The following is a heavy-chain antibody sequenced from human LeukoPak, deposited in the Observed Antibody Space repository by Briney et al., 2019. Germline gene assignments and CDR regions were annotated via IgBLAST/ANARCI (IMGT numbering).Heavy chain of an antibody. D-gene: IGHD2-2*02. V-gene: IGHV1-8*01. J-gene: IGHJ6*02. CDR2: MNPNSGNT. CDR1: GYTFTSYD. Sequence: ASVKVSCKASGYTFTSYDINWVRQATGQGLEWMGWMNPNSGNTGYAQKFQGRVTMTRNTSISTAYMELSSLRSEDTAVYYCALGYCSSTSCYTPYYYGMDVWGQGTTVTVSS. CDR3: ALGYCSSTSCYTPYYYGMDV.